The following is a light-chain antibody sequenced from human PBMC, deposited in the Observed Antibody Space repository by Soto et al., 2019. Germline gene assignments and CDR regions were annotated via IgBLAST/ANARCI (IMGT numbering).Light chain of an antibody. CDR2: GAS. CDR1: RSVSSN. CDR3: QQYNNWPLT. J-gene: IGKJ4*01. Sequence: EIVMTQSPATLSVTPGARATLSCMASRSVSSNLAWYQQKPGQAPRLLIYGASTRAAGIPARFSGSGSGTEFTLTISSLQSEDFALYYCQQYNNWPLTFGGGTKVDIK. V-gene: IGKV3-15*01.